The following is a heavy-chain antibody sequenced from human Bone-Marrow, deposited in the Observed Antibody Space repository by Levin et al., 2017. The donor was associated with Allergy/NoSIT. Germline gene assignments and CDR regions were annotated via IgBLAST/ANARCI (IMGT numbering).Heavy chain of an antibody. J-gene: IGHJ4*02. Sequence: SGPTLVNPTQTLTLSCSFSGFSLSSNGVGVGWIRQAPGKALEWLALIYWDDDKRYIPSLKSMLNITKDTSKNQVDLTMTNMAPGDTGTYYGAHHKFWFGELPFDYWGRGSLVTVSS. CDR3: AHHKFWFGELPFDY. CDR1: GFSLSSNGVG. V-gene: IGHV2-5*02. D-gene: IGHD3-10*01. CDR2: IYWDDDK.